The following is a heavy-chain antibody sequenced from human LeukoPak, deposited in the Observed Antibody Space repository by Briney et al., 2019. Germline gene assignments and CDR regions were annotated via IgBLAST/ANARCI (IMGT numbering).Heavy chain of an antibody. J-gene: IGHJ4*02. CDR2: ISYDGSNK. CDR3: AKDPSGSYFR. V-gene: IGHV3-30*18. Sequence: GGSLRLSCAASGFTFSSYGMHWVRQAPGKGLEWVAVISYDGSNKYYADSVKGRFTISRDNSKNTLYLQMNSPRAEDTAVYYCAKDPSGSYFRWGQGTLVTVSS. D-gene: IGHD1-26*01. CDR1: GFTFSSYG.